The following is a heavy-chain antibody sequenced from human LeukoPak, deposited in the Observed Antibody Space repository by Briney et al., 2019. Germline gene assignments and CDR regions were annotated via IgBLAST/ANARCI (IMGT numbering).Heavy chain of an antibody. V-gene: IGHV3-21*01. J-gene: IGHJ5*02. D-gene: IGHD2-15*01. CDR1: GFTFSRYS. Sequence: GGSLRLSCAASGFTFSRYSINWVRQAPGKGLEWVSSISSSSSFIYYADSVKGRFTISRDNAKNSLYLQMNSLRAEDTAVYYCARAITTKGRIVARRFDPWGQGTLVTVSS. CDR3: ARAITTKGRIVARRFDP. CDR2: ISSSSSFI.